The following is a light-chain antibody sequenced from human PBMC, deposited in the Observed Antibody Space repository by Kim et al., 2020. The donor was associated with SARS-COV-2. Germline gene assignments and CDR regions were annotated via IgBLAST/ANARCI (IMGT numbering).Light chain of an antibody. CDR1: QDSNNY. Sequence: DIQLTQSPSSLSASVGDSVTITCRTDQDSNNYLNWYQHTPGKVPNLLIYDASNLEKGVPSRFSGSASGTHFTLTISSLRPEDVATYYCHQYDDFTFGGVTKVDIK. CDR2: DAS. CDR3: HQYDDFT. V-gene: IGKV1-33*01. J-gene: IGKJ4*01.